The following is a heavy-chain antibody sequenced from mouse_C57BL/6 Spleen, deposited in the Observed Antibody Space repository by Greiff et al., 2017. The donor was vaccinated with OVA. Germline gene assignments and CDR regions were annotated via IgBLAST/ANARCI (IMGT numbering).Heavy chain of an antibody. J-gene: IGHJ2*01. CDR3: ARWLIDY. D-gene: IGHD2-2*01. CDR1: GYTFTDYY. CDR2: INPNNGGT. Sequence: EVQLQQSGPELVKPGASVKISCKASGYTFTDYYMNWVKQSHGKSLEWIGDINPNNGGTSYNQKFKGKATLTVDKSSSTAYMELRSLTSEDSAVYYCARWLIDYWGQGTTLTVSS. V-gene: IGHV1-26*01.